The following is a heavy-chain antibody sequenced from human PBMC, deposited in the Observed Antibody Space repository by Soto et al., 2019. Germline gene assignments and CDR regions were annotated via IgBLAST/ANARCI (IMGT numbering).Heavy chain of an antibody. V-gene: IGHV1-18*01. CDR1: GYTFTSYG. D-gene: IGHD6-13*01. CDR3: ARVRRQQLLDWFDP. Sequence: GASVKVSCKASGYTFTSYGSSWVRQAPGQGLEWMGWISAYNGNTNYAQKLQGRVTMTTDTSTSTAYMELRSLRSDDTAVYYCARVRRQQLLDWFDPWGQGTLVTVSS. J-gene: IGHJ5*02. CDR2: ISAYNGNT.